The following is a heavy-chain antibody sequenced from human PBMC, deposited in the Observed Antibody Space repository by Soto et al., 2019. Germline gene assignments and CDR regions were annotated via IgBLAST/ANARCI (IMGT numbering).Heavy chain of an antibody. CDR1: GGSFSGYY. CDR2: INHSGST. D-gene: IGHD3-3*01. V-gene: IGHV4-34*01. CDR3: ARAYYDFWSGYYTGEGYYYYYMDV. Sequence: SETLSLTCAVYGGSFSGYYWSWIRQPPGEGLEWIGEINHSGSTNYNPSLKSRVTISVDTSKNQFSLKLSSVTAADTAVYYCARAYYDFWSGYYTGEGYYYYYMDVWGKGTTVTVSS. J-gene: IGHJ6*03.